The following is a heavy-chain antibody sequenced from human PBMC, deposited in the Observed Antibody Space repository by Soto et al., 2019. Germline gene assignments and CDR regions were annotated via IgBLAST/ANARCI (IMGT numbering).Heavy chain of an antibody. Sequence: QVQLVQSGAEVKKPGASVKVSCKASGYTFTSYGISWVRQAPGQGLEWMGWSSAYNGNTNYAQKLQGRVTMTTDASTSTAYMELRSLRADDPAVYYCARDYDSSGLFLVRRYGMDVWGQGTKVTVSS. D-gene: IGHD3-22*01. CDR2: SSAYNGNT. CDR1: GYTFTSYG. CDR3: ARDYDSSGLFLVRRYGMDV. V-gene: IGHV1-18*04. J-gene: IGHJ6*02.